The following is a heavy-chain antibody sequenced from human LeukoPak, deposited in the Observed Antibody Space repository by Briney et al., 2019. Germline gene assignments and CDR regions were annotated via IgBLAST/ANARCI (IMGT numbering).Heavy chain of an antibody. Sequence: GGSLSLSCAASGFTFSSYAMSWVRQAPGKGLEWVSAISGSGGSTYYADSVKGRFTISRDNSKNTLYLQMNSLRAEDTAVYYCAKGNDFWSGYYDYWGQGTLVTVSS. J-gene: IGHJ4*02. CDR1: GFTFSSYA. CDR2: ISGSGGST. V-gene: IGHV3-23*01. CDR3: AKGNDFWSGYYDY. D-gene: IGHD3-3*01.